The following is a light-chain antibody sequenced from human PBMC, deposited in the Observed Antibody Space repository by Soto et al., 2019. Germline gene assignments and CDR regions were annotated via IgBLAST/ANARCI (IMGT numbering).Light chain of an antibody. V-gene: IGKV3-15*01. CDR2: GAS. J-gene: IGKJ1*01. CDR3: QQYNKWPWT. CDR1: QSVSSN. Sequence: EIVMTQSPATLSVSPGERVTLSCRASQSVSSNLAWYQQRPGQAPRLLIFGASTWATGFPARFSGSGSGTESPPTISSLQSEDFAVYYCQQYNKWPWTFGQGTKVEIK.